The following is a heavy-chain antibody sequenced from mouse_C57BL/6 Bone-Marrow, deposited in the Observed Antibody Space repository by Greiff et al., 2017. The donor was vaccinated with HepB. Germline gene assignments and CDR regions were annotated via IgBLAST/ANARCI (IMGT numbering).Heavy chain of an antibody. D-gene: IGHD2-2*01. CDR1: GYTFTSYG. CDR3: AREGRLRRLDY. CDR2: IYPRSGNT. Sequence: QVQLQQSGAELARPGASVKLSCKASGYTFTSYGISWVKQRTGQGLEWIGEIYPRSGNTYYNEKFKGKATLTADKSSSTAYMELRRLTSEDSAVYFCAREGRLRRLDYWGQGTTLTVSS. V-gene: IGHV1-81*01. J-gene: IGHJ2*01.